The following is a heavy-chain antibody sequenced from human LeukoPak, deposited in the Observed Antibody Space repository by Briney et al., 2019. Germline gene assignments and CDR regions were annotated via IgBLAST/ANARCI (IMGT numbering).Heavy chain of an antibody. CDR3: AKTNGYYSD. J-gene: IGHJ4*02. V-gene: IGHV3-23*01. D-gene: IGHD3-22*01. CDR2: ISGSGGTT. Sequence: GGSLRLSCAASGFTFSSNGMNWVRQAPGKGLEWASGISGSGGTTYYADSVKGRFTISRDNSKNSLSLQVSSLRAEDTAVYYCAKTNGYYSDWGQGTLVTVSS. CDR1: GFTFSSNG.